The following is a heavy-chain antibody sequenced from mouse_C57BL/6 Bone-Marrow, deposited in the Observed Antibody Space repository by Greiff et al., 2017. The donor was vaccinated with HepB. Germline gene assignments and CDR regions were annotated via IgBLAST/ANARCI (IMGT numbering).Heavy chain of an antibody. CDR1: GFTFSSYA. J-gene: IGHJ3*01. CDR2: ISSGGDYI. Sequence: EVQGVESGEGLVKPGGSLKLSCAASGFTFSSYAMSWVRQTPEKRLEWVAYISSGGDYIYYADTVKGRFTISRDNAGNTLYLQMSSLKSEDTAMYYCTRDRNWFAYWGQGTLVTVSA. V-gene: IGHV5-9-1*02. CDR3: TRDRNWFAY.